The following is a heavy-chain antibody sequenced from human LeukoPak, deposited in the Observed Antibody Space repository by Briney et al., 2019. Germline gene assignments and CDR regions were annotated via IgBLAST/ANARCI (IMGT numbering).Heavy chain of an antibody. V-gene: IGHV1-2*02. D-gene: IGHD6-13*01. CDR2: INPNSGGT. Sequence: ASVKVSCKASGYTLTGYYMHWVRQAPGQGLEWMGWINPNSGGTNYAQKFQGRVTMTRDTSISTAYMELSRLRSDDTAVYYCARGRANSSSRYYYYYYYMDVWGKGTTVTVSS. CDR1: GYTLTGYY. CDR3: ARGRANSSSRYYYYYYYMDV. J-gene: IGHJ6*03.